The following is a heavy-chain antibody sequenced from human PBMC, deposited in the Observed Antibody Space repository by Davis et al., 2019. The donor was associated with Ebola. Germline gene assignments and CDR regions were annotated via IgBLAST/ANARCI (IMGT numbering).Heavy chain of an antibody. J-gene: IGHJ4*01. V-gene: IGHV3-23*05. CDR3: AKDRHPLANNKIYYFDY. CDR2: VSASGGHS. D-gene: IGHD2/OR15-2a*01. Sequence: GESLKISCATSGFTFTHYAMTWYRQAPGQGLQWVASVSASGGHSFYADSVKGRFTISRDNSRNTVYLQVNSLRPEDTAVYYCAKDRHPLANNKIYYFDYWGPGTLVTVSS. CDR1: GFTFTHYA.